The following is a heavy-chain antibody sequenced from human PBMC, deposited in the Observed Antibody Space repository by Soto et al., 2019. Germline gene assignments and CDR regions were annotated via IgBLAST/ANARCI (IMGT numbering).Heavy chain of an antibody. CDR1: GDTFTSYG. D-gene: IGHD3-22*01. Sequence: ASVKVSCKASGDTFTSYGISWVRQAPGQGLEWMGWISAYNGNTNYAQKLQGRVTMTTDTSTSTAYMELRSLRSDDTAVYYCARTVGAGYYYDSSGYSHFDYWGQGTLVTVSS. CDR3: ARTVGAGYYYDSSGYSHFDY. J-gene: IGHJ4*02. V-gene: IGHV1-18*04. CDR2: ISAYNGNT.